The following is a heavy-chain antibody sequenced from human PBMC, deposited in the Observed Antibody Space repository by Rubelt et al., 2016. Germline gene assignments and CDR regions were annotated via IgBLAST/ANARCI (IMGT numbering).Heavy chain of an antibody. D-gene: IGHD4-23*01. CDR3: ARALSNQRW. V-gene: IGHV3-11*05. J-gene: IGHJ4*02. CDR1: GFAFSDYS. CDR2: ISGSSIHT. Sequence: EMSGGGLVKPGGSLRLSCSGSGFAFSDYSMSWIRQAPGKGLEWVSYISGSSIHTNYSDSVKGRFIISRDDARNSVYLLMNSLRADDTAVYYCARALSNQRWWGQGTLLIVS.